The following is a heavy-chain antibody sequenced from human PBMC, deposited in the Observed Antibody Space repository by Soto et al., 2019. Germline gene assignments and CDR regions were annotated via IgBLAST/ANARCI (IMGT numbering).Heavy chain of an antibody. Sequence: QVQLVQSGAEMKRPGASVKVSCRTPGFNFDYYALHWVRQAPGHRLEWMGWINAGNGNTKYSEKFKGRVTLSRDSSASTVYIEMSRLRSEDTAMYYCVRDMVGARKAFDIWGQGTMITVSS. CDR1: GFNFDYYA. J-gene: IGHJ3*02. V-gene: IGHV1-3*01. D-gene: IGHD1-26*01. CDR3: VRDMVGARKAFDI. CDR2: INAGNGNT.